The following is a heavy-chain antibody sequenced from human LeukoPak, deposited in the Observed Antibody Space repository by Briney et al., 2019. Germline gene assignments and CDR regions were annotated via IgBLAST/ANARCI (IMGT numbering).Heavy chain of an antibody. D-gene: IGHD6-19*01. CDR3: ARDHSTVAGAGKYNWFDP. V-gene: IGHV1-69*06. CDR2: IIPIFGTA. J-gene: IGHJ5*02. Sequence: ASVKVSCKASGGTFSSYAISWVRQAPGQGLEWMGGIIPIFGTANYAQKFRGRVTITADKSTSTAYMELSSLRSEDTAVYYCARDHSTVAGAGKYNWFDPWGQGTLVTVSS. CDR1: GGTFSSYA.